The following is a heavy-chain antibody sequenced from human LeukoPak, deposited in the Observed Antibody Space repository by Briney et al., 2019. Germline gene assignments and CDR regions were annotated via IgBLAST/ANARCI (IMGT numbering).Heavy chain of an antibody. CDR2: INRSGST. J-gene: IGHJ6*03. Sequence: SGTLSLTCALYGGSFSGYYWSWIRQPPGKGLEWIGEINRSGSTNYNPSLKSRVTISVDTSKNQFSLKLISVTAADTAVYYCARRGPLYSGSFTLYYYYYMDVWGKGTTVTVSS. D-gene: IGHD1-26*01. CDR1: GGSFSGYY. V-gene: IGHV4-34*01. CDR3: ARRGPLYSGSFTLYYYYYMDV.